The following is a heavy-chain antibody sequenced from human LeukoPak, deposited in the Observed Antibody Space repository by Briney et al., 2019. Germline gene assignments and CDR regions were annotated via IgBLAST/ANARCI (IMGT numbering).Heavy chain of an antibody. CDR2: IKQDGSET. V-gene: IGHV3-7*01. CDR3: ARGVPYDSWSGPHYSDY. Sequence: GGSLRLSCAASGFTFSNYWMSWVRQAPGKGLEWVANIKQDGSETDYVDSVKGRFTISRDSAKNSLYLQMNSLRAEDTAVYYCARGVPYDSWSGPHYSDYWGQGTLVTVSS. CDR1: GFTFSNYW. J-gene: IGHJ4*02. D-gene: IGHD3-3*01.